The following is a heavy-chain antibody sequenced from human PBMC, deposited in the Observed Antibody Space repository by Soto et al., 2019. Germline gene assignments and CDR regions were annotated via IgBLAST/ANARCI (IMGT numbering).Heavy chain of an antibody. CDR1: GGSISSGGSY. V-gene: IGHV4-31*03. CDR2: TYYSGST. CDR3: ARNRYYDAIWFDP. D-gene: IGHD3-16*01. J-gene: IGHJ5*02. Sequence: SETLSLTCTASGGSISSGGSYWNWIRQHPGKGLEWIGYTYYSGSTYYNPSLKSRVTMSVDTSKNQFSLKLSSVTAADTAVYYCARNRYYDAIWFDPWGQGTLVTVSS.